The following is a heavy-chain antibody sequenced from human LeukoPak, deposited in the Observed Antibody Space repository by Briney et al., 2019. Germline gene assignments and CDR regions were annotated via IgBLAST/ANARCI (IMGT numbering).Heavy chain of an antibody. CDR3: AKEQSSSGFFDY. CDR2: ISYDGINK. CDR1: GFTFSSYG. V-gene: IGHV3-30*18. J-gene: IGHJ4*02. D-gene: IGHD6-6*01. Sequence: PGRSLRLSCAASGFTFSSYGMHWVRRPPGKGLEWVAVISYDGINKYHADSVKGRFTISRDNSKNTLYLQMNSLRAEDTALYYCAKEQSSSGFFDYWGQGTLVTVSS.